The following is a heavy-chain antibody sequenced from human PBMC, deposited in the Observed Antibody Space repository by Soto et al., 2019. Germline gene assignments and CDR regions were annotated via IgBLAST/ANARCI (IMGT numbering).Heavy chain of an antibody. D-gene: IGHD3-3*01. CDR2: IYYSGST. J-gene: IGHJ4*02. V-gene: IGHV4-59*08. CDR1: GGSMSSYY. CDR3: ARLNHDFWSGYYTFDC. Sequence: SXTLSLTCTVSGGSMSSYYWSWIRQPPVKGLEWIGYIYYSGSTNYNPSLKSRVTISVDTSKNQFSLKLSSVTAADTAVYYCARLNHDFWSGYYTFDCWGQGTLVTVSS.